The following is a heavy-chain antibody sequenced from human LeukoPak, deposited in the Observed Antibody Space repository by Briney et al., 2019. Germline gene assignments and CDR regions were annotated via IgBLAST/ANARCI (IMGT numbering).Heavy chain of an antibody. V-gene: IGHV3-23*01. J-gene: IGHJ4*02. CDR2: ISDSGAGT. Sequence: PGGSLRLSCEASGFTFSAYAMTWVRQAPGKGLQWVSTISDSGAGTYYADSVKGRFTISRDNSKNTLHLQMNSLRAEDTAVYYCAKHDSGYMKDFDYWGQGTLVTVSS. CDR1: GFTFSAYA. CDR3: AKHDSGYMKDFDY. D-gene: IGHD4-17*01.